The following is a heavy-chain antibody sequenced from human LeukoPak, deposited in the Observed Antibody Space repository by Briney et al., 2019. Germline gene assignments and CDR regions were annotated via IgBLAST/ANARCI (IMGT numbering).Heavy chain of an antibody. CDR2: IIPIFGTA. J-gene: IGHJ6*03. CDR3: ARDGSSVGPPRRPYYYYYYYMDV. V-gene: IGHV1-69*06. D-gene: IGHD1-26*01. CDR1: GGTFSSYA. Sequence: SVKVSCKASGGTFSSYAISWVRQAPGQGLEWMGGIIPIFGTANYAQKSQGRVTITADKSTSTAYMELSSLRSEDTAVYYCARDGSSVGPPRRPYYYYYYYMDVWGKGTTVTVSS.